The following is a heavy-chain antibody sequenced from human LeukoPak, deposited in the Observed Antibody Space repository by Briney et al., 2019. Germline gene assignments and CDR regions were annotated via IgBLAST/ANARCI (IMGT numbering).Heavy chain of an antibody. CDR1: GGSISSYY. Sequence: PSETLSLTCTVSGGSISSYYWSWIRQPAGKGLEWIGRIYTSGSTNYNPSLKSRVTMSVDTSKNQFSLKLSSVTAADTAVYYCARVATDYDFWSGYTYNWFDPWGQGTLVTVSS. J-gene: IGHJ5*02. V-gene: IGHV4-4*07. D-gene: IGHD3-3*01. CDR2: IYTSGST. CDR3: ARVATDYDFWSGYTYNWFDP.